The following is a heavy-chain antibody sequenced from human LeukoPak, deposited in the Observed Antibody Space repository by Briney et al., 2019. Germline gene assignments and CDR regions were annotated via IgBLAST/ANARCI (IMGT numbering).Heavy chain of an antibody. V-gene: IGHV1-46*01. CDR3: ARALTHFTTFDY. D-gene: IGHD3-3*02. CDR2: INPSGGST. Sequence: ASVKVSCKASGYTFTSYYMHWVRQAPGQGLEWMGIINPSGGSTSYAQKFQGRVTMTRDTSTSTVYMELSSLRSEDTAVYYCARALTHFTTFDYWGQGTLVTASS. CDR1: GYTFTSYY. J-gene: IGHJ4*02.